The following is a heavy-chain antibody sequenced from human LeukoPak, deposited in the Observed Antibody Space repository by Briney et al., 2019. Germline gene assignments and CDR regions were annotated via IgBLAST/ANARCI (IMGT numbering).Heavy chain of an antibody. CDR1: GCTFSSYE. CDR3: AKRALGYCTATSCTYAMDV. Sequence: GGSLRLSCAASGCTFSSYEMNWVRQAPGKGLEWVSVISGSGATTYYADSVKGRFTISRDNSKSTVYLQMNSLRAGDTAVYYCAKRALGYCTATSCTYAMDVWGQGTTVTVSS. D-gene: IGHD2-8*02. CDR2: ISGSGATT. J-gene: IGHJ6*02. V-gene: IGHV3-23*01.